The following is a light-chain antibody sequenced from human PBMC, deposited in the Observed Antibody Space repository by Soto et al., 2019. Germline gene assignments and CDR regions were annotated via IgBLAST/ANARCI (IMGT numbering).Light chain of an antibody. CDR2: GAS. CDR1: QSVSSN. V-gene: IGKV3-15*01. CDR3: QQYNNLYT. Sequence: EIVMTQSPATLSVSPGERATLSCRASQSVSSNLAWYQQKPGQAPRLLIYGASTRATGIPARFSGSGSGTEFTLTISSLQSEDFACDYCQQYNNLYTFGQGTKLEIK. J-gene: IGKJ2*01.